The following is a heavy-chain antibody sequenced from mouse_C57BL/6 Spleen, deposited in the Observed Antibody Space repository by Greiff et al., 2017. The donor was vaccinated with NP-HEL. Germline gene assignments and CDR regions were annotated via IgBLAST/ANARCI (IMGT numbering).Heavy chain of an antibody. D-gene: IGHD2-4*01. CDR2: ISGGGGNT. CDR3: AKSVYYDYDGYAMDY. J-gene: IGHJ4*01. CDR1: GFTFSSYT. Sequence: EVHLVESGGGLVKPGGSLKLSCAASGFTFSSYTMSWVRQTPEKRLEWVATISGGGGNTYYPDSVKGRFTIARDNAKNTLYLQMSSLRAEDTALYCCAKSVYYDYDGYAMDYWGQGTSVTVSS. V-gene: IGHV5-9*01.